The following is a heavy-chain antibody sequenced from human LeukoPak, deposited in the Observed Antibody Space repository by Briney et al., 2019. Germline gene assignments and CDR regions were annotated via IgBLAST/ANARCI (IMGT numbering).Heavy chain of an antibody. J-gene: IGHJ3*02. CDR3: ARATTDDAFDI. Sequence: GGSLRLSCAASGFTFSSYAMHWVRQAPGEGLEWVAVISYDGSNKYYADSVKGRFTISRDNSKNTLYLQMNSLRAEDTAVYYCARATTDDAFDIWGQGTMVTVSS. CDR2: ISYDGSNK. CDR1: GFTFSSYA. V-gene: IGHV3-30*04. D-gene: IGHD1-1*01.